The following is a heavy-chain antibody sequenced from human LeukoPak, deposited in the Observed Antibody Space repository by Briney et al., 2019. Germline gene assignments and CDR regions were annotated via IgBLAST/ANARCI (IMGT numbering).Heavy chain of an antibody. Sequence: ASVKVSCKASGYTFTSYYTHWVRQAPGQGLEWMGIINPSGGTTNYAQKFQGRVTMTRDTSTSTVYMELSSLRSEDTAVYYCARDPSSQNWFDPWGQGTLVTVSS. CDR1: GYTFTSYY. V-gene: IGHV1-46*01. CDR2: INPSGGTT. CDR3: ARDPSSQNWFDP. J-gene: IGHJ5*02.